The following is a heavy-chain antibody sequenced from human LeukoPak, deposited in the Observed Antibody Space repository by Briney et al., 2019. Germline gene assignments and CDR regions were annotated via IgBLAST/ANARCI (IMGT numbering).Heavy chain of an antibody. CDR2: IYYSGST. V-gene: IGHV4-31*02. CDR1: GFTFSSYG. D-gene: IGHD5-18*01. CDR3: ARRGYSYGYGGFGGVNWFDP. Sequence: LRLSCAASGFTFSSYGMHWVRQAPGKGLGWIGYIYYSGSTYYNPSLKSRVTISVDTSKNQFSLKLSSVTAADTAVYYCARRGYSYGYGGFGGVNWFDPWGQGTLVTVSS. J-gene: IGHJ5*02.